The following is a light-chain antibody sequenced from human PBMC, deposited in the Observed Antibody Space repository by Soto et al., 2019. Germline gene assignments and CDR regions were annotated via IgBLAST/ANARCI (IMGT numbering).Light chain of an antibody. CDR1: HSVTTN. Sequence: EIVMTQSPASLSVSPGERVTISCSAGHSVTTNFACYQQKSGQSPRLLIYDVSTRATGGPARFSGTGSETEFTLAISILQSEDFAVYYCQQYNNRPYWTFGQGTKVDI. CDR2: DVS. CDR3: QQYNNRPYWT. V-gene: IGKV3-15*01. J-gene: IGKJ1*01.